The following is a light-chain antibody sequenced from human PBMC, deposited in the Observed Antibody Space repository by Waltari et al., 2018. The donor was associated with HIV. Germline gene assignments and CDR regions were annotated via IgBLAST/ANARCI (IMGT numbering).Light chain of an antibody. CDR3: QQSFSTPYS. V-gene: IGKV1-39*01. CDR2: TAS. CDR1: QTVSNY. Sequence: DIQMTQSPSSLSASVGDRVTITCRASQTVSNYLNWDQQRPGKAPKLLIYTASSLETGVPSRFRGSRSGTDFTLTISSLQPEDFATYYCQQSFSTPYSFGQGTKLEI. J-gene: IGKJ2*01.